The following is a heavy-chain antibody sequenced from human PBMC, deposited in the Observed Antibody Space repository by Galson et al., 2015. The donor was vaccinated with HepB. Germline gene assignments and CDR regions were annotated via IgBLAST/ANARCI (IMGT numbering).Heavy chain of an antibody. Sequence: SLRLSCAASGFTFSSYSMNWVRQAPGKGLEWVSSISSSSSYIYYADSVKGRFTISRDNAKNSLYLQMNSLRAEDTAVYYCARVQGTSAYYDFWSGYYTDYYYYYGMDVWGQGTTVTVSS. V-gene: IGHV3-21*01. CDR2: ISSSSSYI. D-gene: IGHD3-3*01. J-gene: IGHJ6*02. CDR3: ARVQGTSAYYDFWSGYYTDYYYYYGMDV. CDR1: GFTFSSYS.